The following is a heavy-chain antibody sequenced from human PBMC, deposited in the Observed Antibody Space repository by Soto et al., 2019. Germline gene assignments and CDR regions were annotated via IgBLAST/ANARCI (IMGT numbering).Heavy chain of an antibody. CDR3: ARQSKWGAFDI. CDR1: GYSISSGYY. CDR2: IYHSGST. V-gene: IGHV4-38-2*01. J-gene: IGHJ3*02. Sequence: LSLTCAVSGYSISSGYYWGWIRQPPGKGLEWIGSIYHSGSTYYNPSLKSRVTISVDTSKNQFSLKLSSVTAADTAVYYCARQSKWGAFDIWGQGTMVTVSS. D-gene: IGHD7-27*01.